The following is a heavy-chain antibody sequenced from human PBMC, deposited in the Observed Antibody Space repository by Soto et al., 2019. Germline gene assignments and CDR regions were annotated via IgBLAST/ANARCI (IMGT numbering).Heavy chain of an antibody. D-gene: IGHD3-3*01. V-gene: IGHV3-23*01. J-gene: IGHJ6*02. CDR2: ISGSGGST. CDR1: GFTFSSYA. Sequence: LRLSCAASGFTFSSYAMSWVRQAPGKGLEWVSAISGSGGSTYYADSVKGRFTISRDNSKNTLYLQMNSLRAEDTAVYYCAKYYDSSYYYGMDVWGQGTTVTVSS. CDR3: AKYYDSSYYYGMDV.